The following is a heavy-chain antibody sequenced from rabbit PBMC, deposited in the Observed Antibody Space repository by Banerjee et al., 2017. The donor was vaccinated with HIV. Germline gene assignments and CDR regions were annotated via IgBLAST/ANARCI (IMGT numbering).Heavy chain of an antibody. D-gene: IGHD6-1*01. J-gene: IGHJ4*01. CDR3: ARGAYTYGYAGYAYMPYFNL. V-gene: IGHV1S47*01. Sequence: QEQLVESGGGLVTLGGSLKLSCKASGIDFSSYGISWVRQAPGKGLEWIAYIYPDYGSTDYASWVNGRFTISLDNAQNTVFLQMTSLTAADTATYFCARGAYTYGYAGYAYMPYFNLWGPGTLVTVS. CDR2: IYPDYGST. CDR1: GIDFSSYG.